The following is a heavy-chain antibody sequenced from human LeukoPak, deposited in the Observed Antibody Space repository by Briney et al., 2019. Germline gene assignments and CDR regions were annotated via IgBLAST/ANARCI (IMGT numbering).Heavy chain of an antibody. J-gene: IGHJ5*02. Sequence: SETLSLTCAVYGWSFNDYYWNWIRQPPGKGLEWIGEINARGDTNYNPSLKSRVTISVDTSKKRFSLRLTSMIAADTALYYCARGQVPAARGYNWFDPWGQGTLVTVSS. CDR3: ARGQVPAARGYNWFDP. V-gene: IGHV4-34*01. CDR1: GWSFNDYY. CDR2: INARGDT. D-gene: IGHD2-2*01.